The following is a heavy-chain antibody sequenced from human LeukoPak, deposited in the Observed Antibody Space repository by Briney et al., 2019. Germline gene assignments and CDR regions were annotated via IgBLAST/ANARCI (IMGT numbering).Heavy chain of an antibody. CDR1: GFTFSSYW. Sequence: PGGSLRLSCAASGFTFSSYWMNWVRQAPGKGLEWVANIKQDGSEKYYVDSVKGRFTISRDNAKSSLFLQMNSLRAEDTAVYYCARDNSVRDEAWWFNPWGQGTLVTVSS. CDR3: ARDNSVRDEAWWFNP. V-gene: IGHV3-7*03. J-gene: IGHJ5*02. CDR2: IKQDGSEK. D-gene: IGHD5-24*01.